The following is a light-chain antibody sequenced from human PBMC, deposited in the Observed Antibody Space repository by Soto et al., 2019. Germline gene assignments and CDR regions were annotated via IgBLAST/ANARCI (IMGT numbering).Light chain of an antibody. CDR3: QQYLSYPYT. V-gene: IGKV1-8*01. J-gene: IGKJ2*01. CDR2: AAA. CDR1: QGISSY. Sequence: AIRMTQSPSSFSASTGDRITITCRASQGISSYLAWYQQKPGKAPKLLIYAAATLQRGAPSRFSDSGSGTDFTLTISRLQSEDFATYYCQQYLSYPYTFGQGTKLEI.